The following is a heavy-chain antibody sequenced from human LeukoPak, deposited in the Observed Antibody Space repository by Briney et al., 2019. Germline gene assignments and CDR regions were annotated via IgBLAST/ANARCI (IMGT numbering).Heavy chain of an antibody. J-gene: IGHJ4*02. V-gene: IGHV1-2*02. D-gene: IGHD2-15*01. CDR2: INPNSGGT. CDR1: GYTFTGYY. CDR3: ARGSGFVVVPPDY. Sequence: GASVKVSCKASGYTFTGYYMHWVRQAPGQGLEWMGWINPNSGGTNYAQKFQGRVTMTRDTSISTAYMELSRLRSDDTAVYYCARGSGFVVVPPDYWGQGTLVTVSS.